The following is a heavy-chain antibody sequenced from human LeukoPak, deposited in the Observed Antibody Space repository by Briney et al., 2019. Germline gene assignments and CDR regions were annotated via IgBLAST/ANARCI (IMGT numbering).Heavy chain of an antibody. Sequence: GGSLRLSCEASGFTFSTYGMHWVPRAPGKGREWLVVISYDVINKYYEDSVKGRFTISRDNSKNALYLQMNSLRGENTVVYYCAKEGLIAVLNYWGEETLVTVSS. CDR3: AKEGLIAVLNY. CDR1: GFTFSTYG. CDR2: ISYDVINK. D-gene: IGHD6-19*01. V-gene: IGHV3-30*18. J-gene: IGHJ4*02.